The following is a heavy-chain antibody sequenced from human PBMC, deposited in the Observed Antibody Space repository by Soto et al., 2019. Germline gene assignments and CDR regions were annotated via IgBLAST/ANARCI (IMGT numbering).Heavy chain of an antibody. CDR2: IFYDGSRK. CDR1: GFTFSTYG. D-gene: IGHD5-12*01. J-gene: IGHJ5*02. CDR3: ARDQAEIVAAHIDGNALSNWFDP. Sequence: QVQLVESGGGVVQPGRSLRLSCAASGFTFSTYGIHWVRQAPGKGLEWVAAIFYDGSRKFYTDSVKGRFTISRDNSKNTVYLQMNGLRAEDTAVYYCARDQAEIVAAHIDGNALSNWFDPWGQGTLVTVSS. V-gene: IGHV3-33*01.